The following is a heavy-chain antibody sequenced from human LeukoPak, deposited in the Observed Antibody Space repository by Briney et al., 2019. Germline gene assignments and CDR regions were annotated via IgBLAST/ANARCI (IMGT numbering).Heavy chain of an antibody. CDR3: ARGRLSSRYCSSTSCYRESY. J-gene: IGHJ4*02. D-gene: IGHD2-2*01. CDR2: INHSGST. V-gene: IGHV4-34*01. Sequence: NASETLPLTCAVYGGSFSGYYWSWIRQPPGKGLEWIGEINHSGSTNYNPSLKSRVTISVDTSKNQFSLKLSSVTAADTAVYYCARGRLSSRYCSSTSCYRESYWGQGTLVTVSS. CDR1: GGSFSGYY.